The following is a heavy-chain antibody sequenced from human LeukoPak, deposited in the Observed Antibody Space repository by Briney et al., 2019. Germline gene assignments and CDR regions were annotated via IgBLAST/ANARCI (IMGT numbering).Heavy chain of an antibody. J-gene: IGHJ4*02. V-gene: IGHV1-69*05. CDR3: ARDRALGYCSGGSCGYDY. Sequence: SVKVSCKASGGTFRSYAISWVRQAPGQGLEWMGGIIPIFGTANYAQKLQGRVTMTTDTSTSTAYMELRSLRSDDTAVYYCARDRALGYCSGGSCGYDYWGQGTLVTVSS. CDR2: IIPIFGTA. CDR1: GGTFRSYA. D-gene: IGHD2-15*01.